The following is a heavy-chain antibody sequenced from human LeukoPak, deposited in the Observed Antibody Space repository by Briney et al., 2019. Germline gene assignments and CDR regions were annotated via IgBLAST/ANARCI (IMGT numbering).Heavy chain of an antibody. V-gene: IGHV4-59*12. J-gene: IGHJ4*02. CDR1: GGSISSYY. Sequence: PSETLSLTCTVSGGSISSYYWSWIRQPPGKGLEWIGYIYYSGSTNYNPSLKSRVTISVDTSKNQFSLKLSSVTAADTAVYYCAREADGSGSFDYWGQGTLVTVSS. CDR2: IYYSGST. CDR3: AREADGSGSFDY. D-gene: IGHD3-10*01.